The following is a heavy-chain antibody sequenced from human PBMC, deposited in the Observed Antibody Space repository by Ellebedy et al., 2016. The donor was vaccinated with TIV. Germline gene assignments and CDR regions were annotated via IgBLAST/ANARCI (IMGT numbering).Heavy chain of an antibody. J-gene: IGHJ4*02. CDR3: AQPGGYSYGYYIGHG. CDR1: GFTFSSYG. CDR2: ISYDGSNK. Sequence: PGGSLRLSCAASGFTFSSYGMHWVRQAPGKGLAWVAVISYDGSNKYYADSVKGRFTISRDNSKNTLYLQMNSLRAEDTAVYYCAQPGGYSYGYYIGHGWGQGTLVTVSS. D-gene: IGHD5-18*01. V-gene: IGHV3-30*03.